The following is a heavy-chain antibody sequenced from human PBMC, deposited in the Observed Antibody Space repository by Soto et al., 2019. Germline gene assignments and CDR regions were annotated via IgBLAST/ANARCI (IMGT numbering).Heavy chain of an antibody. CDR1: GYTFTSYG. D-gene: IGHD3-3*01. J-gene: IGHJ6*02. Sequence: VKVSCKASGYTFTSYGISWVRQAPGQGLEWMGWISAYNGNTNYAQKLQGRVTMTTDTSTSTAYMELRSLRSDDTAVYYCARDGYYDFWSGYRSDDYYYYGMDVWGQGTTVTVSS. CDR3: ARDGYYDFWSGYRSDDYYYYGMDV. V-gene: IGHV1-18*01. CDR2: ISAYNGNT.